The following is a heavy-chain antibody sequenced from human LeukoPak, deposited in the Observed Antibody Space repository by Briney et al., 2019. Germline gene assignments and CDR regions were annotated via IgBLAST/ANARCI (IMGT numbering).Heavy chain of an antibody. D-gene: IGHD3-10*01. CDR1: GGTFSSYA. CDR2: IIPIFGTA. J-gene: IGHJ4*02. CDR3: ARASYYYGSGSYFDY. Sequence: ASVKVSCKASGGTFSSYAISRVRQAPGQGLEWMGGIIPIFGTANYAQKFQGRVTITADESTSTAYMELSSLRSEDTAVYYCARASYYYGSGSYFDYWGQGTLVTVSS. V-gene: IGHV1-69*13.